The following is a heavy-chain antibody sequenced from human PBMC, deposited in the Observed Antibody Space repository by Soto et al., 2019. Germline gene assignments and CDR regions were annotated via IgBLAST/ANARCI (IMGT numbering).Heavy chain of an antibody. D-gene: IGHD6-13*01. J-gene: IGHJ4*02. Sequence: EVQLLESGGGLVQPGESLRLSCAASGFTFSTCAMAWVRQAPGKGLEWVSAIGGSGGSTYYADSVKGRFTFSRDYSKNTLYLQMNSLRGEDTAVYYCAKTPVTHAAAGRGGGGYFDYWAQGTLVTVSS. CDR1: GFTFSTCA. CDR3: AKTPVTHAAAGRGGGGYFDY. CDR2: IGGSGGST. V-gene: IGHV3-23*01.